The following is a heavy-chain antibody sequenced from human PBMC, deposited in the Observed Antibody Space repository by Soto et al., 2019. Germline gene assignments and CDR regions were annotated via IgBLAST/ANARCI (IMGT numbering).Heavy chain of an antibody. CDR2: IYYSGST. CDR3: ARQRAIAARYYYYYYGMDV. D-gene: IGHD6-6*01. Sequence: SETLSLTCTVSGGSISSSSYYWGWIRQPPGKGLEWIGSIYYSGSTYYNPSLKSRVTISVDTSKNQFSLKLSSVTAADTAVYYCARQRAIAARYYYYYYGMDVWGQGTTVT. V-gene: IGHV4-39*01. J-gene: IGHJ6*02. CDR1: GGSISSSSYY.